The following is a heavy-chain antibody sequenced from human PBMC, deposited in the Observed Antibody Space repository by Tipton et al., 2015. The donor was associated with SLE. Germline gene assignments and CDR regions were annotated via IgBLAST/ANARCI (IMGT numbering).Heavy chain of an antibody. Sequence: LRLSCAVYGGSFSGFYWGWIRQPPGKGLEWIGSIYYSGSTYYNPSLKSRVTISVDTSKNQFSLKLSSVTAADTAVYYCALQIVVVTAKWDYWGQGTLVTVSS. CDR2: IYYSGST. CDR3: ALQIVVVTAKWDY. D-gene: IGHD2-21*02. J-gene: IGHJ4*02. V-gene: IGHV4-39*01. CDR1: GGSFSGFY.